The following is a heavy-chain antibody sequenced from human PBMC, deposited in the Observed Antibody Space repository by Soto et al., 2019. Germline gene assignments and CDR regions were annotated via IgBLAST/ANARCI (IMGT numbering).Heavy chain of an antibody. CDR1: GFTFSGYA. D-gene: IGHD3-10*01. CDR2: ISGGGDAT. V-gene: IGHV3-23*01. CDR3: ARKVSGSTGRPDLWYFDL. J-gene: IGHJ2*01. Sequence: EVQLLDSGGGLVQPGGSLRLSCAASGFTFSGYALTWVRQAPGKGLEWVSAISGGGDATFYPHSVKGRFTISSDNSKNTLYLQMNTLRAEDTAVYYCARKVSGSTGRPDLWYFDLWGRGTLVTVSS.